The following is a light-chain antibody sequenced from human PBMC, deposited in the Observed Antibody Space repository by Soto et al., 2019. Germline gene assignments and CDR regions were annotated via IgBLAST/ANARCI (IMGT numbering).Light chain of an antibody. V-gene: IGLV2-14*03. CDR3: ISYTTSSTYV. CDR2: DVS. Sequence: QSALTQPASVSGSPGQSITISCTGTGNDVGGYNYVSWYQQHPGKAPKVMIYDVSNRPSGVSNRFSGSKSGNTASLIISGLQAEDEADYSCISYTTSSTYVFGSGTKVTVL. J-gene: IGLJ1*01. CDR1: GNDVGGYNY.